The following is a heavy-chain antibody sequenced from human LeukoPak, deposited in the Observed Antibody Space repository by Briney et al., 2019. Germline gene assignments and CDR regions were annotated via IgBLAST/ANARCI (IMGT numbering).Heavy chain of an antibody. J-gene: IGHJ4*02. V-gene: IGHV3-7*01. CDR1: GFTLSSYW. D-gene: IGHD5-18*01. Sequence: WGSLRLSCAASGFTLSSYWMSWVRQAPGKGLEWVANIKQDGSEKYYVDSVKGRFTISRDNAKNSLYLQMNSLRAEDTAVYYCARGRYNYGYIYDYWGQGTLVTVSS. CDR3: ARGRYNYGYIYDY. CDR2: IKQDGSEK.